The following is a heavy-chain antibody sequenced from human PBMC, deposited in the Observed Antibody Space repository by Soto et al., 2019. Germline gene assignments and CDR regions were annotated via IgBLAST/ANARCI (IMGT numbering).Heavy chain of an antibody. D-gene: IGHD5-18*01. CDR2: IYHSGST. CDR3: ASGEGDSRTVIGY. J-gene: IGHJ4*02. V-gene: IGHV4-30-2*01. CDR1: GGSISSGGYS. Sequence: PSEALSLTCAVSGGSISSGGYSWSWIRQPPGKGLEWIGYIYHSGSTYYNPSLKSRVTISVDRSKNQFSLKLSSVTAADTAVYYCASGEGDSRTVIGYWGQGTLVTVS.